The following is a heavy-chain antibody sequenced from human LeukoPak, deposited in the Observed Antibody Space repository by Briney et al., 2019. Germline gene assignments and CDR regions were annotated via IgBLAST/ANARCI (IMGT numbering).Heavy chain of an antibody. CDR1: GFTFSSYT. Sequence: PGGSLRLSCAASGFTFSSYTMNWVRQAPGKGLEWVSSISSSSRYIYYADSLKGRFTISRDNAKNSLYLQMNSLRAEDTAVYYCARIDDFARDYFDHWGQGTLVTVSS. CDR2: ISSSSRYI. V-gene: IGHV3-21*04. J-gene: IGHJ4*02. D-gene: IGHD3/OR15-3a*01. CDR3: ARIDDFARDYFDH.